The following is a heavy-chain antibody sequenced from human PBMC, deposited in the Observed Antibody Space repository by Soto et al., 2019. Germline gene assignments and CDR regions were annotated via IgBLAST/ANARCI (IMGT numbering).Heavy chain of an antibody. J-gene: IGHJ6*02. D-gene: IGHD3-3*01. Sequence: QVQLVQSGPEMKKPGSSVKVSCKASGGTFSSYVISWVRQAPGHGLEWMGGIITIFETAKYEQKVQGRVTITADESTSTVSMEPISISPADTALYFFAKAVADYGFWCGRSSTSIRVYGMHVWGQGTAVTVS. CDR1: GGTFSSYV. CDR2: IITIFETA. CDR3: AKAVADYGFWCGRSSTSIRVYGMHV. V-gene: IGHV1-69*01.